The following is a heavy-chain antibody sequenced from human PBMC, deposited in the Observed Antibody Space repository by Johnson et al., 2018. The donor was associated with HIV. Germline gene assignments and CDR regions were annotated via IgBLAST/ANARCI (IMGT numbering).Heavy chain of an antibody. J-gene: IGHJ3*02. CDR3: ARMGGYVVVDAFDI. D-gene: IGHD3-16*01. Sequence: EVHLVESGGGLVQPGRSLRLSCAASGFTFDDYAMHWVRQGPGKGLEWVSGISWNSDSIGYADSVKGRFTISRDNAKNSLYLQMNSLRAEDTALYYCARMGGYVVVDAFDIWGQGTMVTVSS. CDR2: ISWNSDSI. V-gene: IGHV3-9*01. CDR1: GFTFDDYA.